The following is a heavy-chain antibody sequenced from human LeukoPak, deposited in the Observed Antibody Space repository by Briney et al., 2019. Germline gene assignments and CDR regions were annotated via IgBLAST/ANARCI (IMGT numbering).Heavy chain of an antibody. CDR3: ARQYSGYDYYFDY. Sequence: GESLKISCKGSGYSFTSYWIGWVRQMPGKGLEWMGIIYPGDSDTNYNPSFRGHITISADKSSSTAYLHWSSLKASDTAMYFCARQYSGYDYYFDYWGQGILVTVSS. CDR2: IYPGDSDT. CDR1: GYSFTSYW. D-gene: IGHD5-12*01. V-gene: IGHV5-51*01. J-gene: IGHJ4*02.